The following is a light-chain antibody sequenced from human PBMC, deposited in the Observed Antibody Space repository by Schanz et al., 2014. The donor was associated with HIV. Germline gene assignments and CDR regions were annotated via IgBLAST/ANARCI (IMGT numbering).Light chain of an antibody. J-gene: IGKJ2*01. CDR1: QSIGNS. CDR2: KAS. CDR3: QQYDRRSFT. Sequence: IQMTQSPATLYASVGDRVTITCRTSQSIGNSLAWLQQKPGRAPKVLIYKASTLESGVPSTFRGSGSGTDFTLTISSVQPEDFATYYCQQYDRRSFTFGQGTKLEI. V-gene: IGKV1-5*03.